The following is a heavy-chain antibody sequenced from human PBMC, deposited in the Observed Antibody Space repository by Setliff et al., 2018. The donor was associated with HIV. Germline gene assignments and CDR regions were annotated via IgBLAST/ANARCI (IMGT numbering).Heavy chain of an antibody. V-gene: IGHV4-39*07. CDR3: AGEIAPAARLPNVGGPPPPGYYHYMDV. CDR1: RGSISSTSHY. CDR2: IYYSGRT. J-gene: IGHJ6*03. D-gene: IGHD2-8*01. Sequence: LSLTCTVSRGSISSTSHYWGWVRQSPGRRLEWIGSIYYSGRTYYNPSLKSRVTMSVDTSTNQFSLDLTSVTAADTAVYFCAGEIAPAARLPNVGGPPPPGYYHYMDVWGKGTTVTVSS.